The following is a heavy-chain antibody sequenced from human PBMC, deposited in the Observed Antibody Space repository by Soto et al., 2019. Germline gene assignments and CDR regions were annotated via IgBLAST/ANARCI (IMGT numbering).Heavy chain of an antibody. Sequence: QVQLQESGPGLVKPSQTLSLTCTVSGGSITRGGYYWSWIRKHPGKGLESIGYPYYRGSTYYNPSLQRRVTIPVDTSKLQFSLKLSSVTASDTAVYYWPRVRPEFGDYRFDPWGQGTLVTVSS. D-gene: IGHD3-10*01. J-gene: IGHJ5*02. V-gene: IGHV4-31*03. CDR2: PYYRGST. CDR3: PRVRPEFGDYRFDP. CDR1: GGSITRGGYY.